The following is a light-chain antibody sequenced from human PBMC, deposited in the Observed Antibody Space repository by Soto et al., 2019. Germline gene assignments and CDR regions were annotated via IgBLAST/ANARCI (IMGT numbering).Light chain of an antibody. J-gene: IGKJ5*01. CDR3: QQRRSWPPTIT. Sequence: EIVLTQSPGTLSLSPGERAALSCRASQSVSSSYLAWYQQKSGQAPRLLIYDASFRATGISARFSGSGSGTDFTLTISSLEPEDFAVYYCQQRRSWPPTITFGQGTRLEIK. V-gene: IGKV3D-20*02. CDR2: DAS. CDR1: QSVSSSY.